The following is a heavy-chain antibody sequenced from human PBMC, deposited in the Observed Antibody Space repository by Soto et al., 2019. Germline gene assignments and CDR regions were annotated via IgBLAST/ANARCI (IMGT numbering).Heavy chain of an antibody. J-gene: IGHJ4*02. D-gene: IGHD6-19*01. CDR2: ISAYNGDT. CDR1: GYTFTRYS. V-gene: IGHV1-18*01. CDR3: ARDHAGSGWFRFDY. Sequence: ASVKVSCKASGYTFTRYSISWVRQAPGQGLEWMGWISAYNGDTNYAQKLQGRVTLTTDTSTSTDYMELRSLRADDTAIYYCARDHAGSGWFRFDYWGLGTLVTVSS.